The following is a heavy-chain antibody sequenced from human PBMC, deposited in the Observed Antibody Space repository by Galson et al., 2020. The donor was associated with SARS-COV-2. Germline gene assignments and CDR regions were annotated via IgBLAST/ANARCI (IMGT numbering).Heavy chain of an antibody. CDR3: AKVKTPSHHDYTRSGAFDI. Sequence: GGSLRLSCAASGFTFSSYAMSWVRQAPGKGLEWVSAISGSGGSTYYADSVKGRFTISRDNSKNTLYLQMNSLRAEDTAVYYCAKVKTPSHHDYTRSGAFDIWGQGTMVTISS. CDR2: ISGSGGST. D-gene: IGHD4-4*01. CDR1: GFTFSSYA. V-gene: IGHV3-23*01. J-gene: IGHJ3*02.